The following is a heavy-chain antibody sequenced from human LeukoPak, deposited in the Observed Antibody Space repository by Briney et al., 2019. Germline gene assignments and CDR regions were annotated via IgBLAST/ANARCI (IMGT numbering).Heavy chain of an antibody. CDR2: IYSGGST. Sequence: GGSLRLSCAASGFTVSSNYMSWVRQAPGKGLDLVSVIYSGGSTYYADSVKGRFTISRDNSKNTLYLQMNSLRAEDTAVYYCARDAPSQYYYYGMDVWGQGTTVTVSS. CDR3: ARDAPSQYYYYGMDV. V-gene: IGHV3-66*02. J-gene: IGHJ6*02. CDR1: GFTVSSNY.